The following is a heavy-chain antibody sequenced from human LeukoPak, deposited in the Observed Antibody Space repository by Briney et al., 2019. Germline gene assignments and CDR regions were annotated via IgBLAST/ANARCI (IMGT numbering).Heavy chain of an antibody. D-gene: IGHD6-19*01. Sequence: PGGSLRLSCAASGFTFSSYEMNWVRQAPGKGLEWVSYLSSGGYTMYYADSVKGRFTISRDNAKNSLSLQMNSLRAEDTAVYYCARGRGSSGWGEGTLVTVSS. CDR3: ARGRGSSG. J-gene: IGHJ4*02. V-gene: IGHV3-48*03. CDR2: LSSGGYTM. CDR1: GFTFSSYE.